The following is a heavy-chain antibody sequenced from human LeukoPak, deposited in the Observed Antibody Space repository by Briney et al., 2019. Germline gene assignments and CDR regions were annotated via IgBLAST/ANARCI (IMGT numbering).Heavy chain of an antibody. CDR2: INHSGST. Sequence: SETLSLTCAVYGGSFSGYYWSWIRQPPGKGLEWIGEINHSGSTNYNPPLKSRVTISVDTSKNQFSLKLSSVTAADTAVYYCARVGGIAAAGTYWYFDLWGRGTLVTVSS. J-gene: IGHJ2*01. CDR3: ARVGGIAAAGTYWYFDL. D-gene: IGHD6-13*01. V-gene: IGHV4-34*01. CDR1: GGSFSGYY.